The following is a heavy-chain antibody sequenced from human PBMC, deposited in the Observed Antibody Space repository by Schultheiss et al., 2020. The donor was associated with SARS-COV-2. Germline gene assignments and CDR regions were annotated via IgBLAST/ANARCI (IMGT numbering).Heavy chain of an antibody. CDR3: ARDGIGDSSGGRGWFDP. CDR1: GGSISSGGYY. V-gene: IGHV4-31*03. Sequence: SETLSLTCTVSGGSISSGGYYWSWIRQHPGKGLEWIGYIYYSGSTYYNPSLKSRVTISVDTSKNQFSLKVNSVTAADTAVYYCARDGIGDSSGGRGWFDPWGQGTLVTVSS. CDR2: IYYSGST. D-gene: IGHD6-19*01. J-gene: IGHJ5*02.